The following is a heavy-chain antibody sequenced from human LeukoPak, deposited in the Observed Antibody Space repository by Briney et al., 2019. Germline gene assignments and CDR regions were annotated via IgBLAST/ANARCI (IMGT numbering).Heavy chain of an antibody. J-gene: IGHJ4*02. CDR3: ARSTYCNTISCRREHDY. CDR1: GFTFGNYA. CDR2: ILYDGSNK. Sequence: GRSLRLSCAASGFTFGNYAMHWVRQAPGQGLEWVAVILYDGSNKYYAESVKGRVTISRDNSKNTLYLPMNSLRAEDTALYSCARSTYCNTISCRREHDYWGQGTLVTVSS. V-gene: IGHV3-30-3*01. D-gene: IGHD2-2*01.